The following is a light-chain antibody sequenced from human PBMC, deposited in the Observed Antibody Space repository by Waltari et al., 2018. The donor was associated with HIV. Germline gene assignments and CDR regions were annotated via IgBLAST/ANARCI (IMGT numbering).Light chain of an antibody. CDR3: QQYYSRPRT. J-gene: IGKJ1*01. Sequence: DVVMTQSPASLAVSLGEGATITCQSSQSVVWDYKSKNYVAWYQQKPGQPPKILIYWASTRESGVPDRFSGSGSGTNFTLTISSLQAEDVALYYCQQYYSRPRTFGQGTKVEI. CDR1: QSVVWDYKSKNY. V-gene: IGKV4-1*01. CDR2: WAS.